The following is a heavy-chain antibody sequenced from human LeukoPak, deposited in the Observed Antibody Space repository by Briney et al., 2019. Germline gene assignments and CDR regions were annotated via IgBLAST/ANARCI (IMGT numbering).Heavy chain of an antibody. CDR2: ISAYNGNT. CDR3: ARGAVTRPHSDY. CDR1: GYTFTSYG. D-gene: IGHD4-17*01. V-gene: IGHV1-18*01. Sequence: AAVKVSCKASGYTFTSYGISWVRQAPGQGLEWMGWISAYNGNTNYAQKLQGRVTMTTDTSTSTAYMELRSLRSEDTAVYYCARGAVTRPHSDYWGQGTLVTVSS. J-gene: IGHJ4*02.